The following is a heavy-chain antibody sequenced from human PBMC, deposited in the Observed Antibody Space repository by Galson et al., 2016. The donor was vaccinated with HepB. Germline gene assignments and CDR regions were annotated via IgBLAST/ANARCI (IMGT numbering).Heavy chain of an antibody. Sequence: SVKVSCKASGYTFANYGISWVRQAPGQGLEWMGWIRAYNGNTNYPHKLRGRITMTTDTSTSKVYMELRSLRSDDKAVYYCARDFAYYSECSALGDHWGQGTLVTVSS. CDR1: GYTFANYG. V-gene: IGHV1-18*01. J-gene: IGHJ4*02. CDR2: IRAYNGNT. D-gene: IGHD3-22*01. CDR3: ARDFAYYSECSALGDH.